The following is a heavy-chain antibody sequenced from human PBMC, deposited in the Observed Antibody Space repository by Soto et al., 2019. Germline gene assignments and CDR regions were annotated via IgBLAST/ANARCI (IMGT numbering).Heavy chain of an antibody. Sequence: QVQLQESGPGLVKPSETLSLTCTVSGGSISSYYWSWIRQPPGKGLEWIGYIYYSGSTNHTPSLRRRATLPVDTPKNQFSLKLSSVTAADTAVYYCARGDYYDSSGLFDYWGQGTLDTVSS. V-gene: IGHV4-59*01. D-gene: IGHD3-22*01. CDR3: ARGDYYDSSGLFDY. CDR1: GGSISSYY. CDR2: IYYSGST. J-gene: IGHJ4*02.